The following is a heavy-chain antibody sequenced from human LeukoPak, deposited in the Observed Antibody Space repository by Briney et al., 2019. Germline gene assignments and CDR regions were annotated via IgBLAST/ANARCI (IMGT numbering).Heavy chain of an antibody. D-gene: IGHD2-15*01. CDR2: IWYDGSNK. V-gene: IGHV3-33*01. CDR3: ARSQNAVDCSGGSCYSSYFDY. Sequence: GGSLRLSCAASGFTFSSYGMHWVRQAPGKGLEWVAVIWYDGSNKCYADSVKGRFTISRDNSKNTLYLQMNSLRAEDTAVYYCARSQNAVDCSGGSCYSSYFDYWGQGTLVTVSS. J-gene: IGHJ4*02. CDR1: GFTFSSYG.